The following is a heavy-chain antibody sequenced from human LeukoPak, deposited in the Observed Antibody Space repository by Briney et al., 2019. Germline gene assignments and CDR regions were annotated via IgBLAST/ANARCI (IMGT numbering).Heavy chain of an antibody. CDR2: ISSSSSTI. CDR1: GFTFSSYS. D-gene: IGHD5-12*01. CDR3: AKDLGGSTDY. V-gene: IGHV3-48*01. J-gene: IGHJ4*02. Sequence: GGSLRLSCAASGFTFSSYSMNWVRQAPGKGLEWVSYISSSSSTIYYADSVKGRFTISRDNSQNTLYLQMNGLRAEDTALYYCAKDLGGSTDYWGQGTLVTVSS.